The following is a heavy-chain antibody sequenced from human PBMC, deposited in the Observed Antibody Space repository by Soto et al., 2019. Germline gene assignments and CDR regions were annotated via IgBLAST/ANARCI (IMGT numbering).Heavy chain of an antibody. CDR1: GYTFTSYG. CDR2: ISAYNGNT. J-gene: IGHJ5*02. Sequence: GASVKVSCKASGYTFTSYGISWVRQAPGQGLEWMGWISAYNGNTNYAQKLQGRVTMTTDTSTSTAYMELWSLRSDDTAVYYCARDENGYSSGWSWFDPWGQGTMVTVSS. D-gene: IGHD6-19*01. CDR3: ARDENGYSSGWSWFDP. V-gene: IGHV1-18*01.